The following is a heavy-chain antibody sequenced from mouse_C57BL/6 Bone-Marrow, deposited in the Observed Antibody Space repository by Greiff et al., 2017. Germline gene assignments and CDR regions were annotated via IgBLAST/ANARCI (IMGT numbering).Heavy chain of an antibody. CDR2: IDPSDSYT. V-gene: IGHV1-69*01. CDR3: AVPIYYDFYWYFDV. CDR1: GYTFTSYW. J-gene: IGHJ1*03. D-gene: IGHD2-4*01. Sequence: QVQLQPPGAELVMPGASVKLSCKASGYTFTSYWMHWVKQRPGQGLEWIGEIDPSDSYTNYNQKFKGKSTLTVDKSSSTAYMQLSSLTSEDSAVYYCAVPIYYDFYWYFDVWGTGTTVTVSS.